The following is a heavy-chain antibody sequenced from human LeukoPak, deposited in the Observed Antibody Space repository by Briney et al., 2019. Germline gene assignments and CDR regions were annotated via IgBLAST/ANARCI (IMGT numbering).Heavy chain of an antibody. J-gene: IGHJ4*02. V-gene: IGHV1-2*02. CDR3: ARAFIANYFDY. CDR1: GYTFTGYY. Sequence: ASVKLSCKASGYTFTGYYMHWVRQAPGQGLEWMGWINSKSGGANYAEKFRGRVTMTRDTSISTAYLELRSLRSDDAAVYFCARAFIANYFDYWGQGTLITVSS. D-gene: IGHD6-13*01. CDR2: INSKSGGA.